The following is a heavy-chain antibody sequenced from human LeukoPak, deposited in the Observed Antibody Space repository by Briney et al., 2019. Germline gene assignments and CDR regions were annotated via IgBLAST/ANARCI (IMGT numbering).Heavy chain of an antibody. CDR3: ARVISSSWSGGFAI. CDR2: INWNGDST. D-gene: IGHD2-2*01. J-gene: IGHJ3*02. Sequence: GGSLGLSCAASGFTFDDYGMSWVRQAPGKGLEWVSGINWNGDSTRYADSVKGRFTISRENAKKSLYLQMNSLRAEDTALYYCARVISSSWSGGFAIWGQGTMVTVSS. V-gene: IGHV3-20*04. CDR1: GFTFDDYG.